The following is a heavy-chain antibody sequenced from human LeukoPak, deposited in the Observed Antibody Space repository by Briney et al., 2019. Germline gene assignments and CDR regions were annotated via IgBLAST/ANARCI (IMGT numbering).Heavy chain of an antibody. CDR3: ARSRGRDYDFWSGWSYYYDMDV. CDR1: GYTFTTYG. V-gene: IGHV1-18*01. CDR2: ISGYNGNT. D-gene: IGHD3-3*01. Sequence: ASVKVSCKASGYTFTTYGITWVRQAPGQGLEWMGWISGYNGNTNYAQKLQGRVTMTTDIPTTTAYMELRSLISDDTAVYYCARSRGRDYDFWSGWSYYYDMDVWGKGTTVTVSS. J-gene: IGHJ6*03.